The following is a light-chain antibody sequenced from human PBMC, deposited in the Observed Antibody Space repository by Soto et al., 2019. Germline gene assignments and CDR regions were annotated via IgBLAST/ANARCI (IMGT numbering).Light chain of an antibody. V-gene: IGLV1-44*01. Sequence: QLVLTQPPSASGTPGQRVTISCSGSSSNIGSNTVNWYQQLPGTAPKLLIYSNNQRPSGVPDRFSGSKSGTSASLAISGLQSEDEADYFCKSYAGSNTYVFGSGTKVTVL. CDR3: KSYAGSNTYV. CDR1: SSNIGSNT. J-gene: IGLJ1*01. CDR2: SNN.